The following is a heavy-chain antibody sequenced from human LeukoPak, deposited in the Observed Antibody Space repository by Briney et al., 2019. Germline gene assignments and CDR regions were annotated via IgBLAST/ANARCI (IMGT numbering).Heavy chain of an antibody. CDR2: IGKKVNSYTT. CDR3: ARGYCRSTTSCYFDY. CDR1: GFTFSDHY. Sequence: GGSLRLSCAASGFTFSDHYMDWVRQAPWKGLEWVGRIGKKVNSYTTEYAATVKGRLTISRDDSKNSLYLQMNSLKTEDTAVYYCARGYCRSTTSCYFDYWGQGTLVTVSS. J-gene: IGHJ4*02. D-gene: IGHD2-2*01. V-gene: IGHV3-72*01.